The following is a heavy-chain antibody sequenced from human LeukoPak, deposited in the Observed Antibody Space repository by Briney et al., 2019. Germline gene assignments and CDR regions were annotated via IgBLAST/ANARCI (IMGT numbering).Heavy chain of an antibody. D-gene: IGHD5-24*01. CDR3: ARLEMATRIDY. CDR1: GFTFSSYS. J-gene: IGHJ4*02. V-gene: IGHV3-21*01. CDR2: ISSSSSSYI. Sequence: MAGGSLRLSCAASGFTFSSYSMNWVRQAPGKGLEWVSSISSSSSSYIYYADSVKGRFTISRDNAKNSLYLQMNSLRAEDTAVYYCARLEMATRIDYWGQGTLVTVSS.